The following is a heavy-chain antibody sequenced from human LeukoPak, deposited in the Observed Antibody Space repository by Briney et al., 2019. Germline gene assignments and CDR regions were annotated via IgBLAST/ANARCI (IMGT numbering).Heavy chain of an antibody. D-gene: IGHD3-22*01. CDR2: LVPENYQT. V-gene: IGHV1-24*01. J-gene: IGHJ3*01. CDR1: GESITELG. CDR3: ALASDYYDSSGYYLET. Sequence: ASVKVSCKVSGESITELGMHWVRQSPGKGLEWMGGLVPENYQTIYAQDFQGRVTMTEDTSTDTAYMELSSLRSEDTAIYYCALASDYYDSSGYYLETWGQGTLVTVSA.